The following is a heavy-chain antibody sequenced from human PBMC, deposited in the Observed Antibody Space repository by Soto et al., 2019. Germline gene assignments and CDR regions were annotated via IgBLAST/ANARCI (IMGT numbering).Heavy chain of an antibody. V-gene: IGHV4-61*03. CDR3: AREYSNTPYSFDF. Sequence: QVQLQESGPGLVKPSETLSLTCTVSGVSVNSDNYYWSWIRQPPGKGLEWIGFIYYTGSTTYNPCLNSRVTLSPDTSRNHVSLSLSSVTAADTAVFYCAREYSNTPYSFDFWGRGTLVTVSS. CDR1: GVSVNSDNYY. D-gene: IGHD6-13*01. CDR2: IYYTGST. J-gene: IGHJ4*02.